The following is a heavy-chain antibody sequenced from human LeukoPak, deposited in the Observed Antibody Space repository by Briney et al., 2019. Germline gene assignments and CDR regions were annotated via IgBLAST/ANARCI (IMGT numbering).Heavy chain of an antibody. CDR3: AKVTHAGTQARFDAFDI. CDR1: GFTFSNYA. CDR2: ISGSGGST. D-gene: IGHD6-13*01. J-gene: IGHJ3*02. Sequence: GGSLRLSCAASGFTFSNYAMSWVRQAPGKGLEWVSTISGSGGSTYYADSVKGRFTISRDNSKNTLYLQMNSLRAEDTAVYYCAKVTHAGTQARFDAFDIWGQGTMVTVSS. V-gene: IGHV3-23*01.